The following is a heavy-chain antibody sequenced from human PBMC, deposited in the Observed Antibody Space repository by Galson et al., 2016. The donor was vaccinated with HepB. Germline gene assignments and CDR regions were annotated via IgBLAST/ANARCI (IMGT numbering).Heavy chain of an antibody. CDR3: ARDRGIAAAGTVMDY. Sequence: SVKVSCKASGYTFRSYGFSWVRQAPGQGLEWMGWISAYSGNTDFAQKFQGRLSMTTDTSASTAYMELRSLRSADTAVYYCARDRGIAAAGTVMDYWGQGTLDTVSS. V-gene: IGHV1-18*04. D-gene: IGHD6-13*01. CDR1: GYTFRSYG. CDR2: ISAYSGNT. J-gene: IGHJ4*02.